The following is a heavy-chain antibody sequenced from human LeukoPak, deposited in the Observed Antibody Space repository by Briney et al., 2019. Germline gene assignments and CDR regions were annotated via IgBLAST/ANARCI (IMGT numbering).Heavy chain of an antibody. Sequence: GESLKISCKGSGYTFSSYWIGWGRQMPGKGLGWMGIIYPGDSDTRYRPSLQGQVTISVDTSIGTAYLQWSSLKASDTAIYYCARQNDFRLDYWGQGTLVTVSS. CDR1: GYTFSSYW. J-gene: IGHJ4*02. CDR3: ARQNDFRLDY. CDR2: IYPGDSDT. V-gene: IGHV5-51*01. D-gene: IGHD3-3*01.